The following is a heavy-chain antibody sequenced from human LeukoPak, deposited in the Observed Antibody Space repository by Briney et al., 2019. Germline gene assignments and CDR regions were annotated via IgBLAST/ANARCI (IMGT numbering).Heavy chain of an antibody. J-gene: IGHJ4*02. CDR1: GYTFTSYG. Sequence: GASVKVSCKASGYTFTSYGINWVRQATGQGLEWMGWMNPNSGNTGYAQKFQGRVTMTRNTSITTAYMELSSLRSEDTAVYYCARVRTAGSGWTRKDFDYWGQGSLVTVSS. V-gene: IGHV1-8*02. CDR2: MNPNSGNT. CDR3: ARVRTAGSGWTRKDFDY. D-gene: IGHD6-19*01.